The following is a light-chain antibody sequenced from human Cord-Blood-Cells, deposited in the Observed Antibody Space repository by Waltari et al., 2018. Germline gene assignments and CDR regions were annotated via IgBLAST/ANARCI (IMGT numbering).Light chain of an antibody. V-gene: IGKV1-39*01. Sequence: DLQLTQSPSSLSASLGDRVTITCRASQSTSSYLNWYQQKPGKAPKLLIYAASSLQSGVPSRFSGSGSGTDFTLTISSLQPEDFATYCGQQSYSTPYTFGQGTKLEIK. CDR3: QQSYSTPYT. J-gene: IGKJ2*01. CDR2: AAS. CDR1: QSTSSY.